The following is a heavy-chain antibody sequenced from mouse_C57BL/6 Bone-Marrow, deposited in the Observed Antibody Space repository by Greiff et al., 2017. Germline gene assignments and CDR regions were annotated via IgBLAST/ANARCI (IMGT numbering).Heavy chain of an antibody. V-gene: IGHV1-59*01. D-gene: IGHD2-4*01. CDR1: GYTFTSYW. CDR3: ARGGYDYGGVYAMDY. Sequence: QVQLQQPGAELVRPGTSVKLSCKASGYTFTSYWMHWVKQRPGQGLEWIGVIDPSDSYTNYNQKFKGKATLTVDTSSSTAYMQLSSLTSEDSAVDYCARGGYDYGGVYAMDYWGQGTSVTVSS. J-gene: IGHJ4*01. CDR2: IDPSDSYT.